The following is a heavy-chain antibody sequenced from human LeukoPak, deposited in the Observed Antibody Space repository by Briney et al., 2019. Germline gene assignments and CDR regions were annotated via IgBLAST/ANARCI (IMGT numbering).Heavy chain of an antibody. Sequence: PGGSLRLSCAASGFTFSSYEMNWVRQAPGKRRGWVSYISGSGSDIYSSDSVKGRFTISRDNAKNSLYLQMNSLRAEDTAVYYCARSRERKTGLDDWGQGTLVTVSS. CDR3: ARSRERKTGLDD. J-gene: IGHJ4*02. V-gene: IGHV3-48*03. CDR1: GFTFSSYE. CDR2: ISGSGSDI. D-gene: IGHD3-9*01.